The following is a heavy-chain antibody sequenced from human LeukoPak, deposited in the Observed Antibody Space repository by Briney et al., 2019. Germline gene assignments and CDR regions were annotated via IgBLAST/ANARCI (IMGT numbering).Heavy chain of an antibody. D-gene: IGHD1-1*01. CDR2: ISYDGSNK. CDR1: GFTFSTYG. CDR3: AKVPTAQLYYFDY. Sequence: PGGSLRLSCAASGFTFSTYGMHWVRQAPGKGLEWVALISYDGSNKYYADSVKGRFTISRDNSKNMLYLQMNSLRAEDTAVYYCAKVPTAQLYYFDYWGQGTLVTVSS. V-gene: IGHV3-30*18. J-gene: IGHJ4*02.